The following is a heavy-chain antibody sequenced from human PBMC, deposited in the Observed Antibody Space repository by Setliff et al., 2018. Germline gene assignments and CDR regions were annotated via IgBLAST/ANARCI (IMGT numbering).Heavy chain of an antibody. CDR2: INHSGST. D-gene: IGHD3-16*02. J-gene: IGHJ6*02. CDR1: GGSFSGYY. Sequence: SETLSLTCAVYGGSFSGYYWSWIRQPPGKGLEWIGEINHSGSTNYNPSLKSRVTISVDVSKNRFSLKLSSGTAADTAVYYCARGGLNEGWGSYRFEGYYYYGMDVWGQGTTVTVSS. V-gene: IGHV4-34*01. CDR3: ARGGLNEGWGSYRFEGYYYYGMDV.